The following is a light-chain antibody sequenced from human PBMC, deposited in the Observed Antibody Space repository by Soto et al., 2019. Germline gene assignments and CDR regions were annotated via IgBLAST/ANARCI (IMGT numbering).Light chain of an antibody. J-gene: IGKJ1*01. V-gene: IGKV1-27*01. CDR3: QSYYNAPPWT. Sequence: DIQMTQSPSTLSGSVGDRVTITCRASQTISSWLAWYQQKPGKAPKLLIDAASTLQSGVPSRFSGSGTGTDFTLTISSLQPEDVATYYCQSYYNAPPWTFGQGTKVDIK. CDR1: QTISSW. CDR2: AAS.